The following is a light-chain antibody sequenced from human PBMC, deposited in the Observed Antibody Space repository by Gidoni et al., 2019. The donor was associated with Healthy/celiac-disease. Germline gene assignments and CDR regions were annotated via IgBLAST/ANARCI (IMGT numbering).Light chain of an antibody. CDR3: QQYNNSPRA. J-gene: IGKJ1*01. V-gene: IGKV3-15*01. Sequence: EIVMTPSPATLSVSPGERATLSCGASQSVSSNLAWYQQKPGQAPRLLIYGASTRDTGIPARFSGSGSGTEFTLTISSLQSEDFAVYYCQQYNNSPRAFXXXTKVEIK. CDR2: GAS. CDR1: QSVSSN.